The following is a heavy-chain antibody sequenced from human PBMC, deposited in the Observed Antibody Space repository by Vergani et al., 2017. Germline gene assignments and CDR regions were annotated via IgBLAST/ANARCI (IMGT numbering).Heavy chain of an antibody. V-gene: IGHV3-9*01. J-gene: IGHJ5*02. CDR3: AKGGDYDFWSGENWFDP. CDR1: GFTFSSYS. D-gene: IGHD3-3*01. Sequence: VQLVESGGGLVKPGGSLRLSCAASGFTFSSYSMNWVRQAPGKGLEWVSGISWNSGSIGYADSVKGRFTISRDNAKNSLYLQMNSLRAEDTALYYCAKGGDYDFWSGENWFDPWGQGTLVTVSS. CDR2: ISWNSGSI.